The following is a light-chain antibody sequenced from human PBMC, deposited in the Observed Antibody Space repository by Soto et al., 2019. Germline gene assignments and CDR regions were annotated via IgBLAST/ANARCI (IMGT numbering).Light chain of an antibody. CDR1: SSDVGGYNY. CDR3: SSYTITSTLV. Sequence: QSVLTQPASVSGSPGQSITISCTGTSSDVGGYNYVSWYQQHPGKAPKLMIYDVSNRPSGVSDRFSGSKSGNTASLTISGLQAEDKTDYYCSSYTITSTLVFGGGTKVTVL. CDR2: DVS. V-gene: IGLV2-14*01. J-gene: IGLJ2*01.